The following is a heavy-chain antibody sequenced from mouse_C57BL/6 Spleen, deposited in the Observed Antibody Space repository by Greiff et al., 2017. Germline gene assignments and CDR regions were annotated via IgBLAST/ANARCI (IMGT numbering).Heavy chain of an antibody. V-gene: IGHV1-75*01. Sequence: VQLQQSGPELVKPGASVQISCKASGYTFTDSYINWVKQRPGQGLEWIGWIFPGSGSTYYHEKFKGKATLTVYKSSSTAYMLLSSLTSEDSAGYFGATGGDYFFAYWGQGTLVTVSA. D-gene: IGHD2-4*01. CDR2: IFPGSGST. CDR3: ATGGDYFFAY. CDR1: GYTFTDSY. J-gene: IGHJ3*01.